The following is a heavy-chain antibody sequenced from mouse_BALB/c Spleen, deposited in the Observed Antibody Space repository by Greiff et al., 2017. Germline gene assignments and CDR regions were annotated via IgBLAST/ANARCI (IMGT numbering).Heavy chain of an antibody. CDR2: IYPGDGDT. J-gene: IGHJ3*01. CDR1: GYTFTSYW. D-gene: IGHD1-1*02. CDR3: ERGGAY. V-gene: IGHV1-87*01. Sequence: VQLVESGAELARPGASVKLSCTASGYTFTSYWMQWVKQRPGQGLEWIGVIYPGDGDTRYTQKFKGKATLTADKSSSTAYMQLSSLASEDSAVYYCERGGAYWGQGTLVTVSA.